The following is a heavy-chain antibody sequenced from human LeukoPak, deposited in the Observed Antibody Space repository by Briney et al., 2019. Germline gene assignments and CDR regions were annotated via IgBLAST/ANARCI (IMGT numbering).Heavy chain of an antibody. D-gene: IGHD6-6*01. J-gene: IGHJ4*02. CDR1: GFTFSSYA. Sequence: GGSLRLSCAASGFTFSSYAMGWVRQAPGKGLEWVSAISGSGGSTYYADSVKGRFTISRDNSKNTLYLQMNSLRAEDTAVYYCAKDGGIAARPYYFDYWGQGTLVTVSS. CDR2: ISGSGGST. CDR3: AKDGGIAARPYYFDY. V-gene: IGHV3-23*01.